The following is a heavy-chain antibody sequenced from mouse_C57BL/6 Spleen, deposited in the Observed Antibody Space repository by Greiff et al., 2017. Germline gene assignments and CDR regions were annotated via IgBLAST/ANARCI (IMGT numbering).Heavy chain of an antibody. CDR2: ISSGSSTI. D-gene: IGHD6-1*01. CDR1: GFTFSDYG. CDR3: ARNGSEGYYFDY. Sequence: EVMLVESGGGLVKPGGSLKLSCAASGFTFSDYGMHWVRQAPEKGLEWVAYISSGSSTIYYADTVKGRFTISRENAKNTLFLQMTSLRSEDTAMYYCARNGSEGYYFDYWGQGTTLTVSS. V-gene: IGHV5-17*01. J-gene: IGHJ2*01.